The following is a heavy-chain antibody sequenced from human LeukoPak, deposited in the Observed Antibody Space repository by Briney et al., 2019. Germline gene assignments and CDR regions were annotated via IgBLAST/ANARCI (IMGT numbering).Heavy chain of an antibody. V-gene: IGHV3-21*01. J-gene: IGHJ4*02. CDR1: GFTFSTYS. CDR2: ISSGSTDI. CDR3: ARGFDY. Sequence: GGSLRLSCAASGFTFSTYSMNWVRQAPGKGLEWVSSISSGSTDIYHADSVKGRFTISRDNAQNSLYLQMNSLRAEDTAVYYCARGFDYWGQGTLVTVSS.